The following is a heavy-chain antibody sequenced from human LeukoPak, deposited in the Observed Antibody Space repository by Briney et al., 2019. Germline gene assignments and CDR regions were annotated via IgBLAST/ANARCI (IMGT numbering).Heavy chain of an antibody. J-gene: IGHJ1*01. D-gene: IGHD3-22*01. CDR3: ATYSSLNRREFQY. Sequence: PGGSLRLSCAASGFPFSRYVLHWVRQAPGKGLEWVAFVSYDGNSKYYADSVKGRFTISRDNSKNSLYLQMNSLRAEDTAVYYCATYSSLNRREFQYWGQGTLLTVSS. V-gene: IGHV3-30-3*01. CDR1: GFPFSRYV. CDR2: VSYDGNSK.